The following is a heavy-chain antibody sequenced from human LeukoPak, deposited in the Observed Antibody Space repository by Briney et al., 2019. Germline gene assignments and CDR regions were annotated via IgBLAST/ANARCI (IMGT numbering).Heavy chain of an antibody. CDR3: ARVPHRVGYFDL. CDR2: IYYNGDT. CDR1: GGSITGYS. J-gene: IGHJ2*01. D-gene: IGHD2-21*01. V-gene: IGHV4-59*08. Sequence: KPSETLSLTCSVSGGSITGYSWSWIRQTPGKGLEWIGYIYYNGDTHYNPSLNSRLSMSVDTPNKQFSLNLSSVTAAGTAVYYCARVPHRVGYFDLWGRGTLVTVSS.